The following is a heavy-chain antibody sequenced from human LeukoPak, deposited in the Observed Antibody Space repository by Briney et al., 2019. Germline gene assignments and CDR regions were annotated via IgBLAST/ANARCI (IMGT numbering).Heavy chain of an antibody. Sequence: SETLSLTCAVYGGSFSGYYWTWIRQPPGRGLEWIGEINHSGSTNYNPSLKSRVTISVDTSKSQFSLKLNSVTAADTTMYYCARGRDPYWGQGTLVTVSS. CDR1: GGSFSGYY. D-gene: IGHD5-24*01. CDR2: INHSGST. J-gene: IGHJ4*02. V-gene: IGHV4-34*01. CDR3: ARGRDPY.